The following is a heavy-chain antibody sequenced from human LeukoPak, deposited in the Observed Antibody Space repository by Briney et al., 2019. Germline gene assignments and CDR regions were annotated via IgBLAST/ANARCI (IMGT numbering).Heavy chain of an antibody. Sequence: SETLSLTCTVTGGSISNYYWRWIRQPAGKGLEWIGYIYNSGSTKYNPSLKSRVTMSVDTSKNQFSLKLNSVTAADTAVYYCATAGYNRGWRNSDSWGQGTLVTVSS. D-gene: IGHD6-19*01. CDR1: GGSISNYY. CDR3: ATAGYNRGWRNSDS. CDR2: IYNSGST. J-gene: IGHJ4*02. V-gene: IGHV4-59*12.